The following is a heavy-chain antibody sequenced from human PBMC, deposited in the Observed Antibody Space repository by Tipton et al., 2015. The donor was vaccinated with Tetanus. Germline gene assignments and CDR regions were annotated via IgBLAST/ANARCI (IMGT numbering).Heavy chain of an antibody. CDR3: ARHSGWYNFFTGVDV. V-gene: IGHV4-59*01. CDR2: VHYSGST. Sequence: TLSLTCSVSGASISGYYWNWIRQPPGKGLEWIGYVHYSGSTNYSPSLRSRVTLSVDTSKNQFSLKLSSVTAADTAVYYCARHSGWYNFFTGVDVWGLGTMVTVSS. CDR1: GASISGYY. D-gene: IGHD6-19*01. J-gene: IGHJ6*02.